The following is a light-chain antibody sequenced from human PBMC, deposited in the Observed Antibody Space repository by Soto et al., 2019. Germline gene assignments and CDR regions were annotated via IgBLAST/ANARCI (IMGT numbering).Light chain of an antibody. J-gene: IGKJ1*01. CDR3: KQYNNWPRT. CDR1: QSVSSN. Sequence: EIVMTQSPATLSVSPGERATLSCRASQSVSSNLAWYQQKPGQAPRLLIYGASTRATGIPARFSASGSGTEFTLTISSLQSEHFAFYYCKQYNNWPRTFGQGTKVEIK. V-gene: IGKV3-15*01. CDR2: GAS.